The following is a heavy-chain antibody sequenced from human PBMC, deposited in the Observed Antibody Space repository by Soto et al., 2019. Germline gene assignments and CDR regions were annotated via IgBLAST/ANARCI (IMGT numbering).Heavy chain of an antibody. J-gene: IGHJ4*02. V-gene: IGHV4-39*01. CDR3: ARQLLWFGAGPVFDY. CDR2: IYYSGST. CDR1: GGSISSSSYY. D-gene: IGHD3-10*01. Sequence: QLQLQESGPGLVKPSETLSLTCTVSGGSISSSSYYWGWIRQPPGKGLEWIGSIYYSGSTYYNPSLKSRVTISVDTSKNQFSLKLSSVTAADTAVYYCARQLLWFGAGPVFDYWGQGTLVTVSS.